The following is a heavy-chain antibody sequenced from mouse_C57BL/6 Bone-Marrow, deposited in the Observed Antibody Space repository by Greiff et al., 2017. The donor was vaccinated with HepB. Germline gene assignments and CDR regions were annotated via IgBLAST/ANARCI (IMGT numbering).Heavy chain of an antibody. CDR2: INPNNGGT. Sequence: VHVKQSGPELVKPGASVKISCKASGYTFTDYYMNWVKQSHGKCLEWIGDINPNNGGTSYNQKFKGKATLTVDKSYSTAYMELRSLTSEDSAVYYCASPYVCGGQWGKGTTLTVSS. CDR3: ASPYVCGGQ. CDR1: GYTFTDYY. D-gene: IGHD2-10*02. V-gene: IGHV1-26*01. J-gene: IGHJ2*01.